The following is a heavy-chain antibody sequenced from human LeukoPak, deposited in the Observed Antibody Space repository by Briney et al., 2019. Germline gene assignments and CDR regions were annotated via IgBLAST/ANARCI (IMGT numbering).Heavy chain of an antibody. CDR2: IHDSGYS. CDR3: GRHAEMVQVDY. J-gene: IGHJ4*02. D-gene: IGHD4/OR15-4a*01. Sequence: SETLSLTCTVSGGSIGNYYWSWIRQTPGKGLQWIGYIHDSGYSNSNPSLKSRVTMSLDTSKNQFSLKLTSVTAADTAVYYCGRHAEMVQVDYWGQGTLVTVSS. CDR1: GGSIGNYY. V-gene: IGHV4-59*01.